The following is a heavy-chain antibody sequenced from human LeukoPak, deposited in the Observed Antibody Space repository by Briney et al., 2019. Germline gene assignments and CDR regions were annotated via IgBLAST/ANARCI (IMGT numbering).Heavy chain of an antibody. J-gene: IGHJ4*02. CDR3: ARVNYYDSSGYYGDY. Sequence: GESLKISCKGSGYSFTSYWIGWVGQMPGKGLEWMGIIYPGDSDTRYSPSFQGQVTISADKPISTAYLQWSSLKASDTAMYYCARVNYYDSSGYYGDYWGQGTLVTVSS. CDR1: GYSFTSYW. D-gene: IGHD3-22*01. V-gene: IGHV5-51*04. CDR2: IYPGDSDT.